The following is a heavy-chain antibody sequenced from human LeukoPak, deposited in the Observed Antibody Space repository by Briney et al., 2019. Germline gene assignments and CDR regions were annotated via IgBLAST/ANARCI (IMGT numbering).Heavy chain of an antibody. CDR2: ISYDGNYR. CDR3: AKDRGGYTYYPFLSYFFDY. D-gene: IGHD5-12*01. Sequence: GGSLRLSCAASGFTFSAYGIHWVRQPPGKGLEWVAVISYDGNYRKYADSVKGRFTISRDNTKSTVFLQMNSLRAEDSAMYYCAKDRGGYTYYPFLSYFFDYWGQGTLVTVSS. CDR1: GFTFSAYG. J-gene: IGHJ4*02. V-gene: IGHV3-30*18.